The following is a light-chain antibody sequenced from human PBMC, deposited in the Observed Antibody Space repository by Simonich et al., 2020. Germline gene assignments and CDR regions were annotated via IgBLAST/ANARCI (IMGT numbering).Light chain of an antibody. Sequence: EIVLTQSPGTLSLSPGERATLSCRASQSVSSSYLAWYQQKPGQAPRLLIYGAASRATGIPDRFSCSGSGTDFTLTISRLEPEDCAVYYCQQYGSSWTFGQGTKVEIK. V-gene: IGKV3-20*01. J-gene: IGKJ1*01. CDR2: GAA. CDR1: QSVSSSY. CDR3: QQYGSSWT.